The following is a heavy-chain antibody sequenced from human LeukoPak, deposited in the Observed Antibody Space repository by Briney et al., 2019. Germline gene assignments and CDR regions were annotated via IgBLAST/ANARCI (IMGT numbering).Heavy chain of an antibody. J-gene: IGHJ3*02. V-gene: IGHV3-74*01. CDR3: ASRRDGYNFRGLDI. Sequence: GRSLRLSCAASGFTFSDSWMHWVRQPPGKGLVDVSRINTDGSDTTYADSVKGRFTISRDNAKSTLYLQMHSLRAEDTAVYYCASRRDGYNFRGLDIWGQGTKVTVSS. D-gene: IGHD5-24*01. CDR1: GFTFSDSW. CDR2: INTDGSDT.